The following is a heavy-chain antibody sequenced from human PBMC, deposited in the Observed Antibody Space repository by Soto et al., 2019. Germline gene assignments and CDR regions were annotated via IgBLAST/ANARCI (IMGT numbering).Heavy chain of an antibody. D-gene: IGHD1-26*01. CDR2: ISYDGIDK. J-gene: IGHJ6*02. CDR1: GFTFSSYA. CDR3: ASLRGWNSGTYLGVDV. Sequence: VQLVESGGGVVQPGRSLRLSCAAAGFTFSSYAMHWVRQAPGKGLEWVTLISYDGIDKYYADSVKGRFTISRDNSKNTLYLQMNSLRIEDTSVYYCASLRGWNSGTYLGVDVWGQGATVTVSS. V-gene: IGHV3-30-3*01.